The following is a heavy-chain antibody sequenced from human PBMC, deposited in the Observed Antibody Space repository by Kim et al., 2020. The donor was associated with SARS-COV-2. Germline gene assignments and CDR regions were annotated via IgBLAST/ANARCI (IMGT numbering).Heavy chain of an antibody. D-gene: IGHD2-2*01. V-gene: IGHV4-39*01. CDR1: RGSIDSSTNF. CDR2: VFHNETT. CDR3: ASSSWSNWFDP. J-gene: IGHJ5*02. Sequence: SETLSLTCSVSRGSIDSSTNFWAWIRQPPGKGLEWIGSVFHNETTYYTPSLKSRVTVSMDMARNQFSLSLRSVTDADTGVYFCASSSWSNWFDPWGPGTAVLVSS.